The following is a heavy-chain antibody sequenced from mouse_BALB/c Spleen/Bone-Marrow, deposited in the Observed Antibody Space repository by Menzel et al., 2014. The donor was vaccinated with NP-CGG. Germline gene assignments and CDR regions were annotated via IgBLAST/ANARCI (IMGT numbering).Heavy chain of an antibody. CDR3: ARKDYDSFFDY. CDR2: IYPYNGGT. Sequence: VQLQQSGLELVKPGASVKISCKASGYTFTDYNTHWVKQSHGKSLEWIGYIYPYNGGTGYNQKFKTKATLAVDNSSSTAYMELRSLTSEDSAVYYCARKDYDSFFDYWGQGTTLTVSS. CDR1: GYTFTDYN. V-gene: IGHV1S29*02. D-gene: IGHD2-4*01. J-gene: IGHJ2*01.